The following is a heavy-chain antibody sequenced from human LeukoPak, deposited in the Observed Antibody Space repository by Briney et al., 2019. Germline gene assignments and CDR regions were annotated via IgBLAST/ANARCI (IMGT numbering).Heavy chain of an antibody. CDR1: EFAFRSYW. Sequence: GGSLRLSCAASEFAFRSYWMHWVRHAPGKGLVWVSRINIDESVTTYADSVRGRFIISRDNAKNTVYLQMNSLRAEDTAVYFCVRRRDGSNKGFDYWGRGSLVTVSS. CDR2: INIDESVT. CDR3: VRRRDGSNKGFDY. D-gene: IGHD5-24*01. J-gene: IGHJ4*02. V-gene: IGHV3-74*01.